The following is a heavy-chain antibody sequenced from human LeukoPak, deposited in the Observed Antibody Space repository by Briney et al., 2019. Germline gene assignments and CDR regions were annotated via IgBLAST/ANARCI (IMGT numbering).Heavy chain of an antibody. CDR3: ARERRLYYYDSSGFDAFDI. CDR1: GFTLSSNY. Sequence: AGGSLRLSCASSGFTLSSNYMSWVRPAPGEGLEWVSVIYRGWSTYYADAVEDRFTNPRDNSKNTLYLQMNSLRAEDPAVYYCARERRLYYYDSSGFDAFDIWGQGTMVTVSS. J-gene: IGHJ3*02. CDR2: IYRGWST. D-gene: IGHD3-22*01. V-gene: IGHV3-53*01.